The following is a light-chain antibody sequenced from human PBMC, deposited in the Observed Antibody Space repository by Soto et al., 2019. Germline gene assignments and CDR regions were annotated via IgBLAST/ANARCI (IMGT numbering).Light chain of an antibody. CDR2: DAS. V-gene: IGKV1D-13*01. CDR3: QQFNNPLT. CDR1: QGISSA. Sequence: AIQLTQSPSSLSASVGDRVTITCRASQGISSALAWYQQKPGKAPKLLIYDASSLESGVPSRFIGSGSGTDFTLTISSLQPEDFATYYCQQFNNPLTFGGGTKVDIK. J-gene: IGKJ4*01.